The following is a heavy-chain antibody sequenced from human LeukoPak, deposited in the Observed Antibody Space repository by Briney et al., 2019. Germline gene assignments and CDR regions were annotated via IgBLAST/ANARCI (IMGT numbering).Heavy chain of an antibody. V-gene: IGHV3-23*01. CDR2: ISGSGGST. CDR3: AKRGPYDFWSGYFIDY. J-gene: IGHJ4*02. CDR1: GFTFSSYA. D-gene: IGHD3-3*01. Sequence: PGGSLRLSCAASGFTFSSYAMSWVRQAPGKGLEWVSAISGSGGSTYYADSVKGRFTISRDNSKNTLYLRMNSLRAEDTAVYYCAKRGPYDFWSGYFIDYWGQGTLVTVSS.